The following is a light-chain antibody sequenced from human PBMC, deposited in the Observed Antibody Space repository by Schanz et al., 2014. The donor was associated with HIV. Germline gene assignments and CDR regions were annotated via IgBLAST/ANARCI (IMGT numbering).Light chain of an antibody. CDR3: QCFDTSLSAVV. CDR1: SSNIGAGFD. V-gene: IGLV1-40*01. Sequence: QSVLTQPPSVSGAPGQRVTISCAGSSSNIGAGFDVHWYQLLPGTAPKVLIFANTHRPSGVPDRFSGSKSSTSASLSITGLQAEDEGDYYYQCFDTSLSAVVFGGGTKLTVL. J-gene: IGLJ2*01. CDR2: ANT.